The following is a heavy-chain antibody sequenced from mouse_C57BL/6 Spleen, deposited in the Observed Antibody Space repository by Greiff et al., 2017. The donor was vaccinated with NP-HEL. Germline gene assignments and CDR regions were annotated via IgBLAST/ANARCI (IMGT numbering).Heavy chain of an antibody. D-gene: IGHD2-2*01. J-gene: IGHJ4*01. CDR3: TTYGYDEMDY. CDR2: IDPEDGET. V-gene: IGHV14-1*01. Sequence: EVQLQQSGAELVRPGASVKLSCTASGFNIKDYYMHWVKQRPEQGLEWIGRIDPEDGETEYAPKLQGKATMTADTSSNTAYLQLSSLTSEDTAVYYCTTYGYDEMDYWGQGTSVTVSS. CDR1: GFNIKDYY.